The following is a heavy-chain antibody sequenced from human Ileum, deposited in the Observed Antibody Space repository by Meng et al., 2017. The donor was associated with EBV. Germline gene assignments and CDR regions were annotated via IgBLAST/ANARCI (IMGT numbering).Heavy chain of an antibody. CDR1: GFYFSSYV. CDR3: VRDVNWQLYDY. D-gene: IGHD2-8*01. Sequence: VHLVESGGGLVQPGGSLRLAWAAAGFYFSSYVMDWVRQGPGKGPVWVSRISNDGSFPTYADSVKGQFTISRDNAHNTLYLQMNSLRAEDTAVYYCVRDVNWQLYDYWGQGALVTVSS. J-gene: IGHJ4*02. V-gene: IGHV3-74*03. CDR2: ISNDGSFP.